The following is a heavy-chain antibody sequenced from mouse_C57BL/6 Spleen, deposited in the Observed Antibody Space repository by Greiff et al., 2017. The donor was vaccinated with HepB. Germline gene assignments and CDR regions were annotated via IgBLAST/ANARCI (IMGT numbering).Heavy chain of an antibody. D-gene: IGHD2-4*01. Sequence: VQLVESGPGLVQPSQSLSITCTVSGFSLTSYGVHWVRQSPGKGLEWLGVIWSGGSTDYNAAFISRLSISKDNSKSQVFFKMNSLQADDTAIYYCASPIYYDYAFDYWGQGTTLTVSS. J-gene: IGHJ2*01. CDR3: ASPIYYDYAFDY. CDR1: GFSLTSYG. V-gene: IGHV2-2*01. CDR2: IWSGGST.